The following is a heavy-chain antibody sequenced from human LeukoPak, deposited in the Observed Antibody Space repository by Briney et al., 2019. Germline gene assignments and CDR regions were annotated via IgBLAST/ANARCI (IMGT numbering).Heavy chain of an antibody. CDR3: VKGWEQWLVGGYFDY. CDR2: ISSNGGST. V-gene: IGHV3-64D*09. CDR1: GFAFSSYA. Sequence: PGGSLRLSCSASGFAFSSYAMHWVRQAPGKGLEYVSAISSNGGSTYYADSVKGRFTISRDNSKNTLCLQMSSLRAEDTAVYYCVKGWEQWLVGGYFDYWGQGTLVTVSS. J-gene: IGHJ4*02. D-gene: IGHD6-19*01.